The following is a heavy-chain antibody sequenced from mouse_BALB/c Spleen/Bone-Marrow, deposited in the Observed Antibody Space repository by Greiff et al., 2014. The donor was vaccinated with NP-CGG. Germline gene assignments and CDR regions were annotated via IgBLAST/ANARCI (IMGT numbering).Heavy chain of an antibody. Sequence: QVQLQQSGAELVRPGTSVKVSCKASGYAFTNYLIEWIKQRPGQGLEWIRVSNPGSGGTNYNEKFKGKATLTADKSSSTAYMQLSSLTSDDSAVYFCARGTVRGFAYWGQGTLVTVSA. J-gene: IGHJ3*01. D-gene: IGHD3-2*01. CDR1: GYAFTNYL. CDR2: SNPGSGGT. V-gene: IGHV1-54*01. CDR3: ARGTVRGFAY.